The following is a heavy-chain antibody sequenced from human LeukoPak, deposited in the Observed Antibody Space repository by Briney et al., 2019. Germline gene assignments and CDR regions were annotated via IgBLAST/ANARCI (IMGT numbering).Heavy chain of an antibody. D-gene: IGHD3-22*01. CDR2: IYYSGST. CDR3: ARGYYDSSGYYFYYYYYGMDV. V-gene: IGHV4-59*01. Sequence: SETLSLTCTVSGGSISSYYWSWIRQPPGKGLEWIGYIYYSGSTNYNPSLKSRVTISVDTSKNQFSLKLSSVTAADTAVYYCARGYYDSSGYYFYYYYYGMDVWGQGTTATVSS. CDR1: GGSISSYY. J-gene: IGHJ6*02.